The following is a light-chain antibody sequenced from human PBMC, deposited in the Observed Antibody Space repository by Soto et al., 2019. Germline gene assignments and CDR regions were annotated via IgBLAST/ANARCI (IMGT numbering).Light chain of an antibody. CDR3: MQSTQLPPT. Sequence: DVVMTQPPLSLSVAPGQPACISWNSIQSLLHITGETFLFWYLQKPGQSPQLLIYEVSTRVSGVPDRFSGSGSGTDFTLEISRVETDDVGIYYCMQSTQLPPTFGQGTRLEIK. CDR1: QSLLHITGETF. J-gene: IGKJ5*01. CDR2: EVS. V-gene: IGKV2D-29*02.